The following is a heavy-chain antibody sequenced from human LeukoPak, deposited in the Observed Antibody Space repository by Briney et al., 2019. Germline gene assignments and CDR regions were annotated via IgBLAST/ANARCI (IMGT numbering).Heavy chain of an antibody. CDR1: GYTLTDQY. CDR3: AIDGSTWYYFDY. V-gene: IGHV1-2*02. D-gene: IGHD6-13*01. CDR2: NNPNSGAT. J-gene: IGHJ4*02. Sequence: ASVKVSCKASGYTLTDQYIHWVRQAPGQGLEWMGWNNPNSGATKYAQKFQGRVTMTRDTSISTAYMELSRLRSDDTAVYYCAIDGSTWYYFDYWGQGTLVTVSS.